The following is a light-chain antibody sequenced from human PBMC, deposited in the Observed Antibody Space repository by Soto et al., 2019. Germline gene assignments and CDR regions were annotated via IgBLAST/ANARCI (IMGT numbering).Light chain of an antibody. V-gene: IGKV1-5*03. CDR2: KAS. Sequence: DIQMTQSPYTLSANVGDIVNISCRASQSVNSWLAWYQQKPGKAPKLLIYKASTLESGDPSRFGGSGSGTEFTLIITILQPEDFATYNCQQYNSFSCTFGQGTKV. J-gene: IGKJ1*01. CDR3: QQYNSFSCT. CDR1: QSVNSW.